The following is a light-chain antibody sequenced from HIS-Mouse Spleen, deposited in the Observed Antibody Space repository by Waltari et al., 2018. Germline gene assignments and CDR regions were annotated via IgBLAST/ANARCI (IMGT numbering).Light chain of an antibody. V-gene: IGLV2-14*03. CDR2: DVS. CDR3: SSYTSSSTYV. Sequence: QSALTQPASVSGSPGQSITIPCTGTSSDVGGYNYVPRYQQHPAKAPKLMIYDVSNRPAGVTNRFSGSKSGNTASLTISGLQAEDEADYYCSSYTSSSTYVFGTGTKVTVL. CDR1: SSDVGGYNY. J-gene: IGLJ1*01.